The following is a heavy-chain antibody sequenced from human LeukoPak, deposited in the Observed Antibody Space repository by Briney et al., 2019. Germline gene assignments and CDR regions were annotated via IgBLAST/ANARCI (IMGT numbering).Heavy chain of an antibody. D-gene: IGHD4-17*01. V-gene: IGHV4-4*02. CDR1: GGSISSSNW. CDR2: IYHSGST. CDR3: ARVRGSYGDLPNWFDP. Sequence: PSETLSLTCAVSGGSISSSNWWSWVRQPPGKGLEWIGEIYHSGSTNYNPSLKSRVTISVDTSKNQFSLKLSSVTAADTAVYYCARVRGSYGDLPNWFDPWGQGTLVTVSS. J-gene: IGHJ5*02.